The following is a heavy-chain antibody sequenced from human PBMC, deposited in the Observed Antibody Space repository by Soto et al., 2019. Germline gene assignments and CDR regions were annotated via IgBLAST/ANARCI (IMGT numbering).Heavy chain of an antibody. Sequence: EVQLVESGGGLVQPGGSLRLSCAASGFTFSNYWMSWVRQAPGKGLEWVASIKQEGSEKDYVDSVRGRFTISRDNAEKSLERQVNSLRAEDTAVCYWAREQVADDCWIRKGYFYYADVWGKGTTVTVSS. CDR1: GFTFSNYW. CDR2: IKQEGSEK. J-gene: IGHJ6*04. D-gene: IGHD3-3*01. V-gene: IGHV3-7*03. CDR3: AREQVADDCWIRKGYFYYADV.